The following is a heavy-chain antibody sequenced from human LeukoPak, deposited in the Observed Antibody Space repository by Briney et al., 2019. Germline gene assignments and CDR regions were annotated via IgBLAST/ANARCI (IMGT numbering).Heavy chain of an antibody. CDR2: IYYSGST. V-gene: IGHV4-59*01. J-gene: IGHJ3*01. D-gene: IGHD6-13*01. Sequence: SETLSLTCTVSGDSIRSYYWSWIRQPPGKGLEWIGYIYYSGSTNYNPSLKSRVTISVDTSKNQFSLKLNSVTAADTAVYYCASAIAIPAWAFDLWGQGTVVNVSS. CDR3: ASAIAIPAWAFDL. CDR1: GDSIRSYY.